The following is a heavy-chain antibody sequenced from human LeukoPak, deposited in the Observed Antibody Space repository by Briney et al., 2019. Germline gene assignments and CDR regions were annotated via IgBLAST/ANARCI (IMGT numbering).Heavy chain of an antibody. CDR1: GGSISSYY. J-gene: IGHJ4*02. CDR2: IYYSGST. CDR3: ARVRYGSGTHS. V-gene: IGHV4-59*01. Sequence: PSETLSLTCTVSGGSISSYYWSWIRQPPGKGLEWIGYIYYSGSTNYNPSLKSRVTISVDTSKNQFSLKLSSVTAADTAVYYCARVRYGSGTHSWGQGTLVTVSS. D-gene: IGHD3-10*01.